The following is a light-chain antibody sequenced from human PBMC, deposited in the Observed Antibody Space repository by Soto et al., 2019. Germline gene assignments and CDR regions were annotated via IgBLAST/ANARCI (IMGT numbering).Light chain of an antibody. CDR1: SNDVGGNNF. CDR3: SLYTSENTYV. CDR2: EVS. Sequence: QSVLTQPRSVSGSPGQSVTISCTGTSNDVGGNNFVSWYQQLPGKAPKLMISEVSNRPSGVSNRFSGSKSGNTASLTISGLQADDEGDYYCSLYTSENTYVFGTGTKLTVL. V-gene: IGLV2-11*01. J-gene: IGLJ1*01.